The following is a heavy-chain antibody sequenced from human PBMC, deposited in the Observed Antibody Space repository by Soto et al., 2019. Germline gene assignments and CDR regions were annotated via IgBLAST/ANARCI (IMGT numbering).Heavy chain of an antibody. V-gene: IGHV1-69*02. CDR1: GGTFSSYT. CDR2: IIPILGIA. CDR3: ASSGGGGAFDI. D-gene: IGHD6-19*01. J-gene: IGHJ3*02. Sequence: QVQLVQSGAEVKKPGSSVKVSCKASGGTFSSYTISWVRQAPGQGLEWMGRIIPILGIANYAQKFQGRVTITADKSTSTAYMELSSLRSEDTAVYYCASSGGGGAFDIWGQGTMVTVSS.